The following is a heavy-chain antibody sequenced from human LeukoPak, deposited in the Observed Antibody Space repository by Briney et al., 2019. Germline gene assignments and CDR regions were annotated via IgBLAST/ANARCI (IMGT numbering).Heavy chain of an antibody. D-gene: IGHD3-3*01. CDR1: RFTFRNYG. V-gene: IGHV3-30*18. CDR2: ISYDGSNQ. J-gene: IGHJ4*02. Sequence: GTSLRLSCAASRFTFRNYGMHWARQAPGKGLEWLTLISYDGSNQFYADSVKGRFTFFRDNSKNTLYLQMNSLRAEDTAVYYCAKNIRFFGYDFDYWGQGSLVTVSS. CDR3: AKNIRFFGYDFDY.